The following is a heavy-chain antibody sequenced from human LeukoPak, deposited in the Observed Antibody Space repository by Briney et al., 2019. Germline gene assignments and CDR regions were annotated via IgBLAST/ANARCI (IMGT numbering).Heavy chain of an antibody. J-gene: IGHJ4*02. CDR1: GGSFSGYY. D-gene: IGHD3-22*01. CDR2: INHSGST. CDR3: ARRYYDSSGYYYPDY. Sequence: PSETLSLTRAVYGGSFSGYYWSWIRQPPGKGLEWIGEINHSGSTNYNPSLKSRVTISVDTSKNQFSLKLSSVTAADTAVYYCARRYYDSSGYYYPDYWGPGTLVTVSS. V-gene: IGHV4-34*01.